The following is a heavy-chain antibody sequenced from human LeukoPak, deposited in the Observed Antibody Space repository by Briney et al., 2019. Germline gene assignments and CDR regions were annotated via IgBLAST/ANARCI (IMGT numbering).Heavy chain of an antibody. Sequence: SVKVSCKASGGTFSSYAISWVRQAPGQGLEWMGGIIPIFGTANYAQKFQGRVTITADESTSTAYMELSSLRSEDTAVYYCARDHSHYYYDSSGYYYPHYWGQGTPVTVSS. J-gene: IGHJ4*02. CDR2: IIPIFGTA. V-gene: IGHV1-69*13. D-gene: IGHD3-22*01. CDR1: GGTFSSYA. CDR3: ARDHSHYYYDSSGYYYPHY.